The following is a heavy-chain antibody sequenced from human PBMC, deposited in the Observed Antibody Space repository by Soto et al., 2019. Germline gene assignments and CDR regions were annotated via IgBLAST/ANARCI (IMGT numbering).Heavy chain of an antibody. CDR1: GFTFSSYW. CDR2: IKQDGSEK. CDR3: ARLLVWDILTGYPGGEEYYFDY. D-gene: IGHD3-9*01. Sequence: GGSLRLSCAASGFTFSSYWMSWVRQAPGKGLEWVANIKQDGSEKYYVDSVKGRFTISRDNAKNSLYLQMNSLRAEDTAVYYCARLLVWDILTGYPGGEEYYFDYWGQGTLVTVSS. J-gene: IGHJ4*02. V-gene: IGHV3-7*05.